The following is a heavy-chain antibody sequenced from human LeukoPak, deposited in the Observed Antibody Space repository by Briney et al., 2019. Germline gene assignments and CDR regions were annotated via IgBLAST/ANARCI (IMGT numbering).Heavy chain of an antibody. CDR1: GYTFTSYG. D-gene: IGHD2-2*01. CDR2: ISAYNGNT. J-gene: IGHJ6*03. Sequence: ASVKVSCKASGYTFTSYGISWVRQAPGQGLEWMGWISAYNGNTNYAQKLQGRVTMTTDTSTSTAYMELRSLRSDDTAVYYCARDPTCSSTSCPYYYMDVWGKGTTVTISS. V-gene: IGHV1-18*01. CDR3: ARDPTCSSTSCPYYYMDV.